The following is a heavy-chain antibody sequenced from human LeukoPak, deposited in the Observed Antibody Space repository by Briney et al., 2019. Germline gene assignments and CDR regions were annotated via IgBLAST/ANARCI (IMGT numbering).Heavy chain of an antibody. CDR1: GYTFTSYY. V-gene: IGHV1-46*01. Sequence: ASVKVSCKASGYTFTSYYMHWVRQAPGQGLEWMGIINPSGGSTISAQKFQGRVSMTRDTSTSTVYMELSSLRSEDTAVYDCAREGSWGTDPFNIWGQGTMVTVSS. J-gene: IGHJ3*02. D-gene: IGHD3-10*01. CDR3: AREGSWGTDPFNI. CDR2: INPSGGST.